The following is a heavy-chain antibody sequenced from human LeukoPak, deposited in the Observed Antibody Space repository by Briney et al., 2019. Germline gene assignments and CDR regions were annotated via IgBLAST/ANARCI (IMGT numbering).Heavy chain of an antibody. CDR2: INPNSGGT. D-gene: IGHD2-15*01. CDR1: GYTFTGYY. CDR3: ARVLWHCSGGSCYSHAFDI. V-gene: IGHV1-2*02. Sequence: GASVKVSCTASGYTFTGYYMHWVRQAPGQGLEWMGWINPNSGGTNYAQKFQGRVTTTRDTSISTAYMELSRLRSDDTAVYYCARVLWHCSGGSCYSHAFDIWGQGTMVTVSS. J-gene: IGHJ3*02.